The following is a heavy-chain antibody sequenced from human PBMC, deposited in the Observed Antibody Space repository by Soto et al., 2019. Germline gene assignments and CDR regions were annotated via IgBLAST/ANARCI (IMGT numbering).Heavy chain of an antibody. CDR3: ARNLEATIFGVVSFDY. CDR2: MNPNSGNT. J-gene: IGHJ4*02. CDR1: GYTFTSYD. Sequence: ASVKVSCKASGYTFTSYDINWVRQATGQGLEWMGWMNPNSGNTGYVQKFQGRVTMTRNTSISTAYMELSSLRSEDTAVYYCARNLEATIFGVVSFDYWGQGTLVTVSS. D-gene: IGHD3-3*01. V-gene: IGHV1-8*01.